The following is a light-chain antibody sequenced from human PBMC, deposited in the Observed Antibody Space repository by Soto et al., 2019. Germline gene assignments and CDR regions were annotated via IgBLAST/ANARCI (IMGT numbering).Light chain of an antibody. Sequence: IELTQPPAPPKLSPGERSTLSCRATETVSTNLACYQQKPGLSPRLLIYHTSTRATGVPARFSGSGSGTEFSLTISSLQSEDSAVYYCQLYDNWLLTFGGVTKVDIK. CDR2: HTS. CDR1: ETVSTN. CDR3: QLYDNWLLT. V-gene: IGKV3-15*01. J-gene: IGKJ4*01.